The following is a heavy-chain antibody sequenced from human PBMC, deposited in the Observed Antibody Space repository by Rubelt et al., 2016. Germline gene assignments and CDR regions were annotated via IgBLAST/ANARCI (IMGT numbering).Heavy chain of an antibody. CDR1: GFTFRTYA. J-gene: IGHJ4*02. CDR3: ATHNDWSFNY. CDR2: IKHDGSEI. D-gene: IGHD3-9*01. Sequence: VQLVESGGGVVQPGRSLRLSCAASGFTFRTYAMHWVRQAPGKGLEWVAKIKHDGSEISYVDSLKGRFTISRDNAKNSFSLQKNSRRAVDTAVYYCATHNDWSFNYWGQGTLVTVSA. V-gene: IGHV3-7*02.